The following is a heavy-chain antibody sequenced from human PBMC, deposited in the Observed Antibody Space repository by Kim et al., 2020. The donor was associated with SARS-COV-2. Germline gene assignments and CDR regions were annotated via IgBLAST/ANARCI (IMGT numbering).Heavy chain of an antibody. J-gene: IGHJ6*02. CDR3: ARDHDFWSGPGMGGYYYGMDV. D-gene: IGHD3-3*01. CDR2: INTNTGNP. V-gene: IGHV7-4-1*02. CDR1: GYTFTSYA. Sequence: ASVKVSCKASGYTFTSYAMNWVRQAPGQGLEWMGWINTNTGNPTYAQGFTGRFVFSLDTSVSTAYLQISSLKAEDTAVYYCARDHDFWSGPGMGGYYYGMDVWGQGTTVTVSS.